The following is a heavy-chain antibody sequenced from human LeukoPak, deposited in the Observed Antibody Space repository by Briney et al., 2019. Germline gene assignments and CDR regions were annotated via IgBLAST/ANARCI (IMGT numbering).Heavy chain of an antibody. CDR2: IHPSDSDT. Sequence: GESLKIYCKGSGYIFTSYWIGWVRQMPRKGLEWMGIIHPSDSDTRYSQSFQGQVIISADKSISTAYLQWGSLRASDTAMYYCARRVYSGRDDYYYGMDVWGQGTTVTVS. CDR1: GYIFTSYW. J-gene: IGHJ6*02. V-gene: IGHV5-51*01. CDR3: ARRVYSGRDDYYYGMDV. D-gene: IGHD6-19*01.